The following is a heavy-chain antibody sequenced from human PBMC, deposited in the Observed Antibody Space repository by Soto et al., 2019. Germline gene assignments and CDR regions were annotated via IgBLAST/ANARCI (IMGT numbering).Heavy chain of an antibody. D-gene: IGHD3-22*01. V-gene: IGHV1-69*01. J-gene: IGHJ4*02. CDR2: IIPIFGTA. Sequence: QVQLVQSGAEVKKPGSSVKVSCKASGGTFSSYAISWVRQAPGQGLEWMGGIIPIFGTANYAQKFQGRVTITADESTSTAYMELSSLRSEDTAGYYCARGTYYYDSSGYYYGFDYWGQGTLVTVSS. CDR1: GGTFSSYA. CDR3: ARGTYYYDSSGYYYGFDY.